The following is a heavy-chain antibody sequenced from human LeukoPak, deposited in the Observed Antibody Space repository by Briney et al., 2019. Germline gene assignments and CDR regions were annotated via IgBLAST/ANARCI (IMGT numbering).Heavy chain of an antibody. D-gene: IGHD1-7*01. J-gene: IGHJ5*02. CDR2: NYWGDDK. V-gene: IGHV2-5*02. Sequence: SGPTLVNPTQTLTLTCTFSGFSRSAPQVAVGWIRQPPGKALEFLALNYWGDDKRFSSSLRSRLTITSDASKNQVVLTVANLDPVDTATYYCAHKPAQKNYFDPWGQGTLVTVSS. CDR3: AHKPAQKNYFDP. CDR1: GFSRSAPQVA.